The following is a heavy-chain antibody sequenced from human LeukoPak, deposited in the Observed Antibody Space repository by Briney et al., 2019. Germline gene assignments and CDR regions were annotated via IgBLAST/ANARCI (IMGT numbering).Heavy chain of an antibody. CDR2: IWFDGSNQ. CDR1: GFIFSDYG. J-gene: IGHJ4*02. Sequence: GGSLRLSCAASGFIFSDYGMYWVRQAPGKGLEWVAVIWFDGSNQYHADAVKGRFTISRDNSKNTLYLQMSSLRAEDTALYYCARDDFAGDSSGYIDYWGQGTLVTVSS. CDR3: ARDDFAGDSSGYIDY. V-gene: IGHV3-33*07. D-gene: IGHD3-22*01.